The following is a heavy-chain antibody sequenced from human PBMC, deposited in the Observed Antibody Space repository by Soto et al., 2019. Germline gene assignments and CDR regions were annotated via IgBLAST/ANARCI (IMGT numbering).Heavy chain of an antibody. CDR2: IDPSDSYT. CDR1: GYSFTSYW. V-gene: IGHV5-10-1*01. Sequence: SGESLKISCKGSGYSFTSYWISWVRQMPGKGLEWMGRIDPSDSYTNYSPSFQGHVTISADKSISTAYLQWSSLKASDTAMYYCARQTIAAAGFYYGMDVWGQGTTVTVSS. J-gene: IGHJ6*02. CDR3: ARQTIAAAGFYYGMDV. D-gene: IGHD6-25*01.